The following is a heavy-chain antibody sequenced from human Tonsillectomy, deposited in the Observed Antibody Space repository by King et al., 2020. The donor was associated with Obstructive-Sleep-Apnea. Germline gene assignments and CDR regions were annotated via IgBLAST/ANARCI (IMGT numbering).Heavy chain of an antibody. J-gene: IGHJ5*02. V-gene: IGHV4-31*03. CDR3: ARAPMVRGIIRWFDP. CDR1: GGSINSGEYY. CDR2: SYYSGRS. D-gene: IGHD3-10*01. Sequence: VQLQESGPGVVTPSQTLSLTCTVSGGSINSGEYYWSWIRQHPGKGLEWIGCSYYSGRSNYNPSLKSRLTISVATSKNQISLKLSSVTAADTAVYYCARAPMVRGIIRWFDPWGQGTLVTVSS.